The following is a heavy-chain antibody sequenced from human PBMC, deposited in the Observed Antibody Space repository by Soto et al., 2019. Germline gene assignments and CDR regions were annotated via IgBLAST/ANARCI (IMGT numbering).Heavy chain of an antibody. CDR2: IYSGGST. J-gene: IGHJ4*02. D-gene: IGHD2-15*01. V-gene: IGHV3-53*04. Sequence: EVQLVESGGGLVQPGGSLKLSCAASGFTVSSNYMSWVRQAPGKGLEWVSVIYSGGSTYYADSVNGRFTISRHNSKNTLYLQMNSLRAEDTAVYYCARDMGRGLIDYWGQGTLVTVSS. CDR3: ARDMGRGLIDY. CDR1: GFTVSSNY.